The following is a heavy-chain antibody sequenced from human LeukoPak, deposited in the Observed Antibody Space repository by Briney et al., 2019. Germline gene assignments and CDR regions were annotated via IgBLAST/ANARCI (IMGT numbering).Heavy chain of an antibody. CDR2: ISSSGYTM. D-gene: IGHD6-19*01. CDR3: ARAHPSGWFYFDY. J-gene: IGHJ4*02. CDR1: GFTFSSYE. V-gene: IGHV3-48*03. Sequence: AGGSLRLSCAASGFTFSSYEMNWVRQAPGKGLEWVSYISSSGYTMYYADSVKGRFTISRDNAKNSLYLQMNSLRAEDTAVYYCARAHPSGWFYFDYWGQGTLVTVSS.